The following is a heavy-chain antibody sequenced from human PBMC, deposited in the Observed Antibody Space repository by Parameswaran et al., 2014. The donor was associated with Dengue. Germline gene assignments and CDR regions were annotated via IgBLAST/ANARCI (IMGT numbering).Heavy chain of an antibody. V-gene: IGHV5-10-1*01. CDR2: IDPSDSYT. D-gene: IGHD3-22*01. CDR3: ARRGYSYGFHYYDSSGYYR. J-gene: IGHJ5*02. Sequence: VRQMPGKGLEWMGRIDPSDSYTNYSPSFQGHVTISADKSISTAYLQWSSLKASDTAMYYCARRGYSYGFHYYDSSGYYRWGQGTLVTVSS.